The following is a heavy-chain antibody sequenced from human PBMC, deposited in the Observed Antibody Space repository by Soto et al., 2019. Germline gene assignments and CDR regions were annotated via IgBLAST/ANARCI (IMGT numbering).Heavy chain of an antibody. Sequence: PGGSLRLSCAASEFNFSDYAMSWVRQAPGKGLEWVSAISYGGGTTYYADSVKGRFTISRDNSKNTLYQQMNSLRAEDTAVYYCAKNPGYYYDSTGYHFDYWGQGTLVTVSS. V-gene: IGHV3-23*01. CDR1: EFNFSDYA. CDR3: AKNPGYYYDSTGYHFDY. CDR2: ISYGGGTT. J-gene: IGHJ4*02. D-gene: IGHD3-22*01.